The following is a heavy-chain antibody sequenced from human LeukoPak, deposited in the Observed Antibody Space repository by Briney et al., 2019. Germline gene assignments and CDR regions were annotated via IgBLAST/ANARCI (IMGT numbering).Heavy chain of an antibody. CDR1: GFTFSSYS. Sequence: GGSLRLSCAASGFTFSSYSMNWVRQAPGKGLEWLSYISSSSSTIYYADSVKGRFTISRDNAKNSLYLQMNSLRAEDTAVYYCARIPGIAAAVAFFDYWGQGTLVTVSS. D-gene: IGHD6-13*01. J-gene: IGHJ4*02. CDR3: ARIPGIAAAVAFFDY. V-gene: IGHV3-48*01. CDR2: ISSSSSTI.